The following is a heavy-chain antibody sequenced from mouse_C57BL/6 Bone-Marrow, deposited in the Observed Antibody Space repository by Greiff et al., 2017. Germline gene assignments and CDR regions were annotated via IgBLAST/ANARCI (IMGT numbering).Heavy chain of an antibody. CDR3: ARENG. Sequence: QVQLQQSGAELVKPGASVKLSCKASGYTFTSYWMQWVKQRPGQGLEWIGEIDPSDSYTNYNQKFKGKATLTVDTSSSTAYMQLSSLTSEDSAVYYCARENGWGQGTTLTVSS. V-gene: IGHV1-50*01. CDR2: IDPSDSYT. J-gene: IGHJ2*01. CDR1: GYTFTSYW.